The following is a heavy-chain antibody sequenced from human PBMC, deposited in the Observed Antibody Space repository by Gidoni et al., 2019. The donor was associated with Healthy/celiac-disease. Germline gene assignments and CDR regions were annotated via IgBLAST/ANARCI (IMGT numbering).Heavy chain of an antibody. V-gene: IGHV3-7*03. Sequence: EVQLVESGGGLVQPGGSLRLSCAASGFPFSSYWMSWVRQAPGKGLEWVANIKQDGSEKYYVDSVKGRFTISRDNAKNSLYLQMNSLRAEDTAVYYCARVSAATNWFDPWGQGTLVTVSS. CDR1: GFPFSSYW. D-gene: IGHD2-15*01. J-gene: IGHJ5*02. CDR2: IKQDGSEK. CDR3: ARVSAATNWFDP.